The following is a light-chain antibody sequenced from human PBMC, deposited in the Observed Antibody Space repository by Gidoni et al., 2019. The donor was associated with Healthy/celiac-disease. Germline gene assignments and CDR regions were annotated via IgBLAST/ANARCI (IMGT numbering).Light chain of an antibody. CDR1: QSVSSY. J-gene: IGKJ1*01. CDR3: QQYYSYPWT. V-gene: IGKV1-8*01. Sequence: AIRMTQSPSTFSASTGDRVTITCRASQSVSSYLAWYQQKPRKAPKLLIYAASTRQSGVPSRFSGSGSGTDFTLTISCLQSEDFAAYYCQQYYSYPWTFGQGTKVEIK. CDR2: AAS.